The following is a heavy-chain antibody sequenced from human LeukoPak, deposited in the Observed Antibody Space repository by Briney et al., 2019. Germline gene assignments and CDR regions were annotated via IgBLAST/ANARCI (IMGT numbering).Heavy chain of an antibody. Sequence: SETLSLTCAVYGGSFSGYYWSWIRQPPGKGLEWIGEISHSGSTNYDPSLKSRVTISVDTSKNQFSLKLSSVTAADTAVYYCARKANWGNYYFDYWGQGTLVTVSS. J-gene: IGHJ4*02. CDR1: GGSFSGYY. CDR2: ISHSGST. D-gene: IGHD7-27*01. V-gene: IGHV4-34*01. CDR3: ARKANWGNYYFDY.